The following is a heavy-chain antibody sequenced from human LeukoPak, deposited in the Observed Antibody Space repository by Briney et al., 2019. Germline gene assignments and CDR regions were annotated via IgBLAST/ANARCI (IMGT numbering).Heavy chain of an antibody. J-gene: IGHJ6*03. CDR1: GFTFSSYW. CDR3: SRASYYDSSGMDV. Sequence: PGGSLRLSCAASGFTFSSYWMSWVRQAPGKVLEWVANIKQDGSEKYYVDSVKGRFTISRDNDKNSLYLQMNSLRAEDTAVYYCSRASYYDSSGMDVWGKGTTVTVSS. V-gene: IGHV3-7*01. CDR2: IKQDGSEK. D-gene: IGHD3-22*01.